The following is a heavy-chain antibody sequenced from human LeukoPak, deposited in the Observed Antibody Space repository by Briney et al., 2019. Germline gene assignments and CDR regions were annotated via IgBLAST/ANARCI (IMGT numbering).Heavy chain of an antibody. Sequence: SGGSLRLSCAASGFTFSSYAMSWVRQAPGKGLEWVSAISGSGGSTYYADSVKGRFTISRDNSKNTLYLQMNSLRAEDTAVYYCAKDYYGSGIYDAFDIWGQGTMVTVSS. CDR2: ISGSGGST. CDR1: GFTFSSYA. J-gene: IGHJ3*02. V-gene: IGHV3-23*01. CDR3: AKDYYGSGIYDAFDI. D-gene: IGHD3-10*01.